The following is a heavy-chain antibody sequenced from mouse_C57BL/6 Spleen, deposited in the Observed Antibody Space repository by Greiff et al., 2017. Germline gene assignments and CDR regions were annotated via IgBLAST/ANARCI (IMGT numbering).Heavy chain of an antibody. V-gene: IGHV7-3*01. J-gene: IGHJ2*01. CDR3: ARSTGGFDY. CDR2: IRNKANGYTT. Sequence: EVQVVESGGGLVQPGGSLSLSCAASGFTFTDYYMSWVRQPPGKALEWLGFIRNKANGYTTEYSASVKGRFTISRDNSQSILYLQMNALRAEDSATYYCARSTGGFDYWGQGTTLTVSS. CDR1: GFTFTDYY. D-gene: IGHD4-1*01.